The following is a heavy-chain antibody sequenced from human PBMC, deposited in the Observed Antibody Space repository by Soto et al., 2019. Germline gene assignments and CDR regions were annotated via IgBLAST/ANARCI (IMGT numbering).Heavy chain of an antibody. CDR3: ATPYYYNH. Sequence: GGSLRLSCAASGFMFSAYTMSWVRQAPGKGLEWLSSITSNSDHIDYADSVRGRFTVSRDNARKSLYLQMDSLGAEDTGVYYCATPYYYNHWGQGTLVTVSS. J-gene: IGHJ4*02. CDR2: ITSNSDHI. V-gene: IGHV3-21*01. CDR1: GFMFSAYT.